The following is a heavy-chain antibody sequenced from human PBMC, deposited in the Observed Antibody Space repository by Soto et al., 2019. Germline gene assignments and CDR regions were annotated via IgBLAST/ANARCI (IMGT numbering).Heavy chain of an antibody. J-gene: IGHJ6*02. CDR1: GFTFEDYA. CDR2: ISWNSGSI. D-gene: IGHD6-13*01. CDR3: AKGIAAAGTWYYYYGMDV. Sequence: PGGSLRLSCAASGFTFEDYAMHWVRQAPGKGLEWVSGISWNSGSIGYADSVKGRFTISRDNAKNSLYLQMNSLRAEDTALYYCAKGIAAAGTWYYYYGMDVWGQGTTVTVSS. V-gene: IGHV3-9*01.